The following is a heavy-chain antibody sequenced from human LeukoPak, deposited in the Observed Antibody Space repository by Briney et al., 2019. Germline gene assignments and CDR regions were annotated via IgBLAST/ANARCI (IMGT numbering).Heavy chain of an antibody. Sequence: PGGSLRLSCAASGFTFSSYGMSWVRQAPGKGLEWVSAISGSAVSTYYADSVKGRFTISRDNAKNSLYLQMNSLRAEDMALYYCAKAVAGDYYYYMDVWGKGTTVTISS. D-gene: IGHD6-19*01. CDR3: AKAVAGDYYYYMDV. CDR1: GFTFSSYG. V-gene: IGHV3-23*01. CDR2: ISGSAVST. J-gene: IGHJ6*03.